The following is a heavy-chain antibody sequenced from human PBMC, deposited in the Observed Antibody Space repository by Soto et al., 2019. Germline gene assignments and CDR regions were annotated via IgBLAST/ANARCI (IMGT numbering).Heavy chain of an antibody. Sequence: GGSLRLSCAASGFTFSSYAMHWVRQAPGKGLEWVAVISYDGSNKYYADSVKGRFTISRDNSKNTLYLQMNSLRTEDTAVYYCARGRTMTYGMDVWGQGTTVTVSS. CDR2: ISYDGSNK. J-gene: IGHJ6*02. D-gene: IGHD3-22*01. CDR1: GFTFSSYA. CDR3: ARGRTMTYGMDV. V-gene: IGHV3-30-3*01.